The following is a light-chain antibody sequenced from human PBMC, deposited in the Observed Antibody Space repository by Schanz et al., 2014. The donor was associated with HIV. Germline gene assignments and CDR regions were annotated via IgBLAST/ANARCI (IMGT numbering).Light chain of an antibody. J-gene: IGLJ2*01. CDR1: SSDVGSYNL. Sequence: QSVLTQPASVSESPGQSITISCTGTSSDVGSYNLVSWYQQHPGKAPKLMIYDVTNRPSGVSNRFSGSKSGNTASLTISGLQAEDEAVYYCSSFTRGTTPVIFGGGTKLTVL. CDR3: SSFTRGTTPVI. CDR2: DVT. V-gene: IGLV2-14*02.